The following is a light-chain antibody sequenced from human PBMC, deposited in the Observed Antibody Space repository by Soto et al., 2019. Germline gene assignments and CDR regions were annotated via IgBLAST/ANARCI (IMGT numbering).Light chain of an antibody. CDR1: QDIAIY. V-gene: IGKV3-15*01. Sequence: TQSPASLSASVGDRVTFTCRASQDIAIYLAWYQQKPGEAPNLLVYGASTKATDMPGRFSGRGSGTEFTLTINNLQSEDFAVYYCQQYRNWPRTFGQGTKVDI. J-gene: IGKJ1*01. CDR3: QQYRNWPRT. CDR2: GAS.